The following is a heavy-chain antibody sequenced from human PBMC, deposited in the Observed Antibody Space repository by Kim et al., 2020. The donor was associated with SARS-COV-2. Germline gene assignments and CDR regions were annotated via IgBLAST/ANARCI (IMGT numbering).Heavy chain of an antibody. D-gene: IGHD3-16*01. J-gene: IGHJ4*02. CDR2: IYHTGGT. V-gene: IGHV4-61*08. CDR3: ARGPIMTTDY. Sequence: SETLSLTCTVSGASVSSSDYLWGWIRRPPGQGLEWIGDIYHTGGTIYNPSLKSRVSISVDTSKNQFSLNLNSVTAADTAMYYCARGPIMTTDYWGQGTLVTVSS. CDR1: GASVSSSDYL.